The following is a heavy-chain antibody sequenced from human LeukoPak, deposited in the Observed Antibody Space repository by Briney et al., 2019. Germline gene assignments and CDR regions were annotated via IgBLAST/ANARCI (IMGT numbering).Heavy chain of an antibody. J-gene: IGHJ3*02. D-gene: IGHD6-19*01. Sequence: SVKVSCKASGGTFNGYAISWVRQAPGQGLEWMGGIIPIFGTANYAQKFQGRVTITADESTSTAYMELSSLRSEDTAVYYCARGIAVAGIGRFLDAFDIWGQGTMVTVSS. CDR2: IIPIFGTA. V-gene: IGHV1-69*13. CDR1: GGTFNGYA. CDR3: ARGIAVAGIGRFLDAFDI.